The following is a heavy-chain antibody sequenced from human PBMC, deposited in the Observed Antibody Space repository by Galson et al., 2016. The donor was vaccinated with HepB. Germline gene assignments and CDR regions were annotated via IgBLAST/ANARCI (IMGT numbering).Heavy chain of an antibody. D-gene: IGHD3-16*02. J-gene: IGHJ5*02. CDR2: FDPHAGEI. CDR3: ASLPLLLWEGVVVDRTGFDP. V-gene: IGHV1-24*01. Sequence: SVKVSCKVFGNTVTEGSIHWVRQAPGKGLEWMGGFDPHAGEIIYAQKFQGRVTMTEDPSTDTGCMELSGLKSEDTAMYYCASLPLLLWEGVVVDRTGFDPWGQGTLVTVSS. CDR1: GNTVTEGS.